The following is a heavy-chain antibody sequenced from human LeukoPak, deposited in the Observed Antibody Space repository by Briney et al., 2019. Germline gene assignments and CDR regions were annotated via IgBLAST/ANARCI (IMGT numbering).Heavy chain of an antibody. J-gene: IGHJ4*02. V-gene: IGHV3-7*01. CDR1: GFTFSSSW. CDR3: ARDIQVRGQWLY. D-gene: IGHD6-19*01. CDR2: IKQDGSEQ. Sequence: GGSLRLSCAASGFTFSSSWMTWVLQAPGKGLEWVANIKQDGSEQYYVDSVKGRFTISRDNTKNSLFLQMDSLRAEDTAMYYCARDIQVRGQWLYWGQGTLVTVSS.